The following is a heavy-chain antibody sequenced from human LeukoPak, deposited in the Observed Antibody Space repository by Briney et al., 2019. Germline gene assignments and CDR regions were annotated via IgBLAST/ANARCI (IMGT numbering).Heavy chain of an antibody. CDR1: GDTFTSYD. CDR3: ARLSLYCSSTSCYDY. J-gene: IGHJ4*02. Sequence: ASVKISCKASGDTFTSYDINWGRQVTGQGLEWLGIINPSGGSTSYAQKFQGRVTMTRDMSTSTVYMELSSLRAEDTAVYYCARLSLYCSSTSCYDYWGQGTLVTVSS. CDR2: INPSGGST. V-gene: IGHV1-46*01. D-gene: IGHD2-2*01.